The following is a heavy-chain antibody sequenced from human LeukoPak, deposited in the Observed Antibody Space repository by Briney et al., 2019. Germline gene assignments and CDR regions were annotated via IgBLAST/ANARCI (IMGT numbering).Heavy chain of an antibody. V-gene: IGHV3-21*01. J-gene: IGHJ4*02. Sequence: PGGSLRLSCAASGFTFSSYSMNWVRQASGKGLEWVSSISSSSYIYYADSVKGRFTISRDNAKNSLYLQMNSLRAEDTAVYYCARVYGDYGDYYFDYWGQGTLVTVSS. CDR3: ARVYGDYGDYYFDY. CDR1: GFTFSSYS. D-gene: IGHD4-17*01. CDR2: ISSSSYI.